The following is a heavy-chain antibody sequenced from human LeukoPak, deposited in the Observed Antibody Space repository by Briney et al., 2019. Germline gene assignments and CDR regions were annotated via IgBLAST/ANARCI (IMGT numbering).Heavy chain of an antibody. Sequence: PSETLSLTCAVYGGSFSGYYWSWIRQPPGKGLEWIGEINHSGSTNYNPSLKSRVTISVDTSKNQFSLKLSSVTAADTAVYYCARQREVTYYYYYGMDVWGQGTTVTVSS. V-gene: IGHV4-34*01. CDR3: ARQREVTYYYYYGMDV. CDR2: INHSGST. J-gene: IGHJ6*02. D-gene: IGHD1-1*01. CDR1: GGSFSGYY.